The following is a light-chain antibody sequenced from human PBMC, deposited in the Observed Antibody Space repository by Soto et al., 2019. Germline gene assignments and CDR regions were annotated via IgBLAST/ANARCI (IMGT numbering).Light chain of an antibody. Sequence: EIVLTQSPGTLSLSPGEGATLSCRASQSVSSSHIAWYQQRPGQTPSLLIYGASTRATGIPDRFSGSGSGTHFTLTISRLEPGDFAVYYCQHFGGTTFTFGQGTRLEIK. J-gene: IGKJ5*01. CDR2: GAS. CDR3: QHFGGTTFT. V-gene: IGKV3-20*01. CDR1: QSVSSSH.